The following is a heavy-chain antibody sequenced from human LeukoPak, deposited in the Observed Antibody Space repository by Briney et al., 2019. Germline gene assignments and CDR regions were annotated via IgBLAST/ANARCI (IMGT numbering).Heavy chain of an antibody. CDR2: IVSSGSIK. D-gene: IGHD4-17*01. J-gene: IGHJ4*02. CDR3: ARPRNDNGDDYFHF. V-gene: IGHV3-11*01. CDR1: GFTFSDYY. Sequence: PGGSLRLSCAASGFTFSDYYMSWIRQAPGKGLEWISYIVSSGSIKSYADSVKGRFTVSRDNAKKSLYLQMNSLRVEDTAVYYCARPRNDNGDDYFHFWGQGTPVTVSS.